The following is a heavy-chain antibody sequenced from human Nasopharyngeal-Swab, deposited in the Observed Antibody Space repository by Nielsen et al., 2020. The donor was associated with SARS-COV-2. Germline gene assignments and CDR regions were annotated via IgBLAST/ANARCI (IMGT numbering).Heavy chain of an antibody. D-gene: IGHD1-26*01. V-gene: IGHV1-46*01. J-gene: IGHJ4*02. CDR2: INPSGGTT. Sequence: ASVKVSCKASGYIFTSYDFSWVRQAPGQGLEWMGIINPSGGTTNSAQKFQGRVTMTRDTSTSTVYMELSSLRSEDTAVYYCARSISGSFDYWGQGTQVTVSS. CDR3: ARSISGSFDY. CDR1: GYIFTSYD.